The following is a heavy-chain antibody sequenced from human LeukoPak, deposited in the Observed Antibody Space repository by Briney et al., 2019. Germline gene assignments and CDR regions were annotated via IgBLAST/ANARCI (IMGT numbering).Heavy chain of an antibody. Sequence: GGSLRLSCAASGFTFSTYWMSWVRQAPGEGLEWVANIKQDGSEQYYVDSVKGRFTIPRDNAKNSLYLQMNSLRAEDTAVFYSASGGGRHYVWGYYRLDYWGQGTLVTVSS. CDR3: ASGGGRHYVWGYYRLDY. CDR1: GFTFSTYW. CDR2: IKQDGSEQ. V-gene: IGHV3-7*01. D-gene: IGHD3-16*02. J-gene: IGHJ4*02.